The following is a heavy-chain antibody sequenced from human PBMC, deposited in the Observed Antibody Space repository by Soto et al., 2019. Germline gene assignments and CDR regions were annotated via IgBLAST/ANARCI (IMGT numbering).Heavy chain of an antibody. CDR1: GFTFSSYA. D-gene: IGHD2-15*01. CDR2: ISGSGGST. J-gene: IGHJ3*02. V-gene: IGHV3-23*01. Sequence: GGSLRLSCAASGFTFSSYAMSWVRQAPGKGLECVSAISGSGGSTYYADSVKGRFTISRDNSKNTLYLQMNSLRAEDTAVYYCARTVVVVTATPGAFDIWGQGTMVTVSS. CDR3: ARTVVVVTATPGAFDI.